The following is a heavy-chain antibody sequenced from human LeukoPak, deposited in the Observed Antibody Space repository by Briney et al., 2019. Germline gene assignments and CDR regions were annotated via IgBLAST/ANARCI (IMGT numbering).Heavy chain of an antibody. CDR2: IRYDGSNK. CDR1: GFTFSSYG. CDR3: ARDLGYCSGGTCYVGYCDY. J-gene: IGHJ4*02. V-gene: IGHV3-30*02. Sequence: GGSLRLSCAASGFTFSSYGMHWVRQAPGKGLEWVAFIRYDGSNKYYADSVKGRFTISRGNSENILYLQMNNLRAEDTAVYYCARDLGYCSGGTCYVGYCDYWGQGTLVTVSS. D-gene: IGHD2-15*01.